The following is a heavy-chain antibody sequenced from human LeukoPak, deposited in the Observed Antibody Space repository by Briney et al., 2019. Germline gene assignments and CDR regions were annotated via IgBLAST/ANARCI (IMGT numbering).Heavy chain of an antibody. CDR1: GLAFSSYW. D-gene: IGHD6-13*01. CDR3: ARGAAGTFDY. CDR2: ISSSSSYI. J-gene: IGHJ4*02. Sequence: GGSLRLSCAASGLAFSSYWMSWVRQAPGKGLEWVSSISSSSSYIYYADSVKGRFTISRDNAKNSLYLQMNSLRAEDTAVYYCARGAAGTFDYWGQGTLVTVSS. V-gene: IGHV3-21*01.